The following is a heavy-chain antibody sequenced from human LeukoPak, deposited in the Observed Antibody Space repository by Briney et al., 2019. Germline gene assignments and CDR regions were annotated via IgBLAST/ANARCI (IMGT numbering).Heavy chain of an antibody. V-gene: IGHV3-30*04. J-gene: IGHJ4*02. CDR3: ARDRGVYGGNSYRFDY. Sequence: GGSLRLSCAASGFTFSSYPMHWVRQAPGKGLEWVAVIGYDGVNKFYADSVKGRFTISRDNSKNSLYLQMNSLRAEDTAVYYCARDRGVYGGNSYRFDYWGQGTLVTVSS. CDR1: GFTFSSYP. CDR2: IGYDGVNK. D-gene: IGHD4-23*01.